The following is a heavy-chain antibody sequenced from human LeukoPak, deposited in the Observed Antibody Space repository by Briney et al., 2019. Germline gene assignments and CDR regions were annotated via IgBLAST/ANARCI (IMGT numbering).Heavy chain of an antibody. J-gene: IGHJ3*02. CDR1: GFTFSSYG. D-gene: IGHD3-9*01. CDR2: IRYDGSNK. V-gene: IGHV3-30*02. Sequence: GGSLRLSCAASGFTFSSYGMHWVRQAPGKGLEWVAFIRYDGSNKYYADSVKGRFTISRDNSKNTLYLQMNSLRAEDTAVYYCAKDPHDILTGQDAFDIWRQGAMVTVSS. CDR3: AKDPHDILTGQDAFDI.